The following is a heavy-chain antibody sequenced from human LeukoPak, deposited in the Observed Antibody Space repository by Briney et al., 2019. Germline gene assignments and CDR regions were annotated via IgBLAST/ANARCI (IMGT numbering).Heavy chain of an antibody. Sequence: GGSLRLSCAASGFTFDDYAMHWVRQAPGKGLEWVSGISWNSGSIGYADSVKGRFTISRDNAKNSLYLQMNSLRAEDTAVYYCARGPHSSSWYLPYYYYYYGMDVWGQGTTVTVSS. CDR1: GFTFDDYA. D-gene: IGHD6-13*01. CDR2: ISWNSGSI. J-gene: IGHJ6*02. CDR3: ARGPHSSSWYLPYYYYYYGMDV. V-gene: IGHV3-9*01.